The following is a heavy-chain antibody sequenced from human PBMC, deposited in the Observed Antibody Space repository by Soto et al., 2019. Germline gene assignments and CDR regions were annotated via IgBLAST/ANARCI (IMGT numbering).Heavy chain of an antibody. J-gene: IGHJ5*02. V-gene: IGHV3-48*02. CDR2: ISSSSSTI. Sequence: SGGSLRLSCAASGFTFSSYSMNWVRQAPGKGLEWVSYISSSSSTIYYADSVKGRFTISRDNAKNSLYLQMNSLRDEGTAVYYCARGEGDYVWGSYRAYNWFDPWGQGTLVTVSS. CDR3: ARGEGDYVWGSYRAYNWFDP. D-gene: IGHD3-16*02. CDR1: GFTFSSYS.